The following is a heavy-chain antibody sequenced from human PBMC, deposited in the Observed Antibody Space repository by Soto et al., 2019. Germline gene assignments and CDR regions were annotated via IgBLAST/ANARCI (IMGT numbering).Heavy chain of an antibody. CDR3: ARAPVYDSSGYYYYYGMDV. CDR2: IYYSGNT. D-gene: IGHD3-22*01. CDR1: GGSISSGGCS. Sequence: SETLSLTCAVSGGSISSGGCSWSWIRQSPGKGLELIGYIYYSGNTYYNPSLKSRVTISVDRSKNQFSLKLSSVTAADTAVYYCARAPVYDSSGYYYYYGMDVWGQGTTVTVSS. V-gene: IGHV4-30-2*06. J-gene: IGHJ6*02.